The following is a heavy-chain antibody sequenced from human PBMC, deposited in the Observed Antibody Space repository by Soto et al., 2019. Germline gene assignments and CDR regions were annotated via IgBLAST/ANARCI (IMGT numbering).Heavy chain of an antibody. CDR2: INPNSGGT. V-gene: IGHV1-2*02. J-gene: IGHJ6*02. CDR3: ARDRGSSGWTYYYYGMDV. CDR1: GYTFTGYY. Sequence: ASVKVSCKAPGYTFTGYYMHWVRQAPGQGLEWMGWINPNSGGTNYAQKFQGRVTMTRDTSISTAYMELSRLRSDDTAVYYCARDRGSSGWTYYYYGMDVWGQGTTVTVSS. D-gene: IGHD6-19*01.